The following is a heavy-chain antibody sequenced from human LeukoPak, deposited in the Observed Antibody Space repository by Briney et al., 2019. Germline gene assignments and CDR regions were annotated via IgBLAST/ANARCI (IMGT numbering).Heavy chain of an antibody. V-gene: IGHV3-23*01. D-gene: IGHD6-19*01. CDR1: GFTFSSYG. Sequence: GGSLRLSCAASGFTFSSYGMSWVRQAPGKGLEWVSGISGSGGSTYYADSVKGRFTISRDNSKNTLYLQMNSLRAEDTAVYYCAEATTYTSAGYSSGWYYFDYWGQGTLVTVSS. J-gene: IGHJ4*02. CDR3: AEATTYTSAGYSSGWYYFDY. CDR2: ISGSGGST.